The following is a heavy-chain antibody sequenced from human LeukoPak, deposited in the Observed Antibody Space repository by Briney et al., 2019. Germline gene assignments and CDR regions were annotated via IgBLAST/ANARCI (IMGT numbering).Heavy chain of an antibody. CDR1: GYTFTSYY. D-gene: IGHD6-13*01. CDR2: INPNSGGT. CDR3: ARVRASSWYYFDY. J-gene: IGHJ4*02. V-gene: IGHV1-2*02. Sequence: ASVKVSCKASGYTFTSYYMHWVRQAPGQGLEWMGWINPNSGGTNYAQKFQGRVTMTRDTSISTAYMELSRLRSDDTAVYYCARVRASSWYYFDYWGQGTLVTVSS.